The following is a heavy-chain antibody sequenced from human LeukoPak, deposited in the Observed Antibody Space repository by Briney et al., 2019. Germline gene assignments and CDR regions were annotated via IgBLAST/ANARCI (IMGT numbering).Heavy chain of an antibody. J-gene: IGHJ4*02. CDR2: IYYSGST. Sequence: SETLSLTCTVSGVSISSYYWSWIRQPPGKGLEWIGYIYYSGSTNYNPSLKSRVTISVDTSKNQFSLKLSSVTAADTAVYYCARGLGLFDYWGQGTLVTVSS. CDR3: ARGLGLFDY. CDR1: GVSISSYY. D-gene: IGHD3-16*01. V-gene: IGHV4-59*01.